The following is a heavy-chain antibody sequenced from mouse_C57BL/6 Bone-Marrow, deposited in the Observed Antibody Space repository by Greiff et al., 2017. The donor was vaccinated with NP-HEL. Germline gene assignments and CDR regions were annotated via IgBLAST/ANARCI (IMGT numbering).Heavy chain of an antibody. CDR1: GFTFSDYG. Sequence: EVQRVESGGGLVKPGGSLKLSCAASGFTFSDYGMHWVRQAPEKGLEWVAYISSGSSTIYYADTVKGRFTISRDNAKNTLFLQMTSLRSEDTAMYYCARTGSSYEWYFDVWGTGTTVTVSS. J-gene: IGHJ1*03. CDR2: ISSGSSTI. D-gene: IGHD1-1*01. V-gene: IGHV5-17*01. CDR3: ARTGSSYEWYFDV.